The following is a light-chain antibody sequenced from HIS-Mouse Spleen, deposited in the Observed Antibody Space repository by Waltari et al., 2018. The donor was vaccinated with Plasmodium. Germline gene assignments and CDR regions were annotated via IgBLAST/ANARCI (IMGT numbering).Light chain of an antibody. Sequence: EIVLTQSPGTLSLSPGERATLSCRAGQSVSSSYLAWYQQKPGQAPRLLSYGASSRATGIPDRLSGSGSGTDFTLTISRLEPEDFAVYYCQQYGSSSWTFGQGTKVEIK. CDR2: GAS. J-gene: IGKJ1*01. CDR3: QQYGSSSWT. V-gene: IGKV3-20*01. CDR1: QSVSSSY.